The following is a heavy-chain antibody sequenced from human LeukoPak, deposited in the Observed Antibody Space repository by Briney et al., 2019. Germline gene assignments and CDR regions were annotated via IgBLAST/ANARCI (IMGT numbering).Heavy chain of an antibody. CDR1: GYTFSGYY. D-gene: IGHD4-17*01. Sequence: GASVKVSCKASGYTFSGYYIHWVRQAPGQGLEWMGWINPNSGGTNYAQKFQGRVTMTRDTSISTAYMELSRLRSDDTAVYYCARDHGDYTYYFDCWGQGPLVTVSS. V-gene: IGHV1-2*02. CDR3: ARDHGDYTYYFDC. J-gene: IGHJ4*02. CDR2: INPNSGGT.